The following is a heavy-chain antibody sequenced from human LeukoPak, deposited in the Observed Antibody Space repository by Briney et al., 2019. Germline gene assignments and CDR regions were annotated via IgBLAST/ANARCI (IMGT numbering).Heavy chain of an antibody. CDR3: ATMVPVDTAMVTLPFDY. CDR2: FDPEDGET. Sequence: GASVKVSCKVPGYTLTELSMHWVRQAPGKGLEWMGDFDPEDGETIYAQKFQGRVTMTEDTSTDTAYMELSSLRSEDTAVYYCATMVPVDTAMVTLPFDYWGQGTLVTVSS. D-gene: IGHD5-18*01. CDR1: GYTLTELS. J-gene: IGHJ4*02. V-gene: IGHV1-24*01.